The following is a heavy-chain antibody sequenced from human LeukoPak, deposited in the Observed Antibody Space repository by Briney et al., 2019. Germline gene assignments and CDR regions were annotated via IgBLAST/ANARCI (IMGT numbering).Heavy chain of an antibody. V-gene: IGHV3-21*01. J-gene: IGHJ4*02. Sequence: PGGSLRLPCAASGFTFSSYIMNWVRQAPGKGLEWVSSISSSSSYIYYADSVKGRFTISRDNAKNLLYLQMNSLRAEDTAVYYCAREGSSWYNDYWGQGTLVTVSS. CDR3: AREGSSWYNDY. CDR2: ISSSSSYI. D-gene: IGHD6-13*01. CDR1: GFTFSSYI.